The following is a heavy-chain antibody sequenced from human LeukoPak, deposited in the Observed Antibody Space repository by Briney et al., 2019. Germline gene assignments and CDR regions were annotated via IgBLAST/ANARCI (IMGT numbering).Heavy chain of an antibody. CDR1: GLTFSNFA. V-gene: IGHV3-21*01. D-gene: IGHD6-13*01. CDR3: AGIGAGSFRDY. CDR2: IVGSSST. Sequence: TGGSLRLSCAASGLTFSNFAMTWVRQAPGKGLEWVSSIVGSSSTYYADSLKGRFTISRDNANNTLYLQMNSLRAADTAVYYCAGIGAGSFRDYWGQGTLVTVYS. J-gene: IGHJ4*02.